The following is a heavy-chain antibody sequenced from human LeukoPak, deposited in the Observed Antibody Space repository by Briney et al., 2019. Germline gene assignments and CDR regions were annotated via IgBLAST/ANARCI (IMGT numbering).Heavy chain of an antibody. J-gene: IGHJ5*02. Sequence: ASVKVSCKASAYTFTSYDINWVRQATGQGLEWMGWMNPNSGNTGYAQKFQGRVTMTRNTSISTAYMELSSLRSEDTAVYYCARYSSGWYWEDWFDPWGQGTLVTVSS. CDR3: ARYSSGWYWEDWFDP. CDR2: MNPNSGNT. D-gene: IGHD6-19*01. CDR1: AYTFTSYD. V-gene: IGHV1-8*01.